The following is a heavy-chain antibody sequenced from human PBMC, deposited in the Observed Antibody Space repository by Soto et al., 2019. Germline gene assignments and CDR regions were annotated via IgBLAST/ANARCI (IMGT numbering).Heavy chain of an antibody. CDR1: RVSISRWT. V-gene: IGHV3-21*01. Sequence: SLTLARRAARVSISRWTTNRDHQAPGKGLEWVSSISSSSSYIYYADSVKGRFTISRDNAKNSLYLQMNSLKAEDTAVYYCARTKYSSGFEDAFDIWGQGTMVTVSS. CDR3: ARTKYSSGFEDAFDI. CDR2: ISSSSSYI. J-gene: IGHJ3*02. D-gene: IGHD6-19*01.